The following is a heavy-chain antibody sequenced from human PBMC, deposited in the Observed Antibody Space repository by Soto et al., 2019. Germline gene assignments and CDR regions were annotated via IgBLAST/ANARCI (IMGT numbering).Heavy chain of an antibody. CDR1: GGSVSSGSYY. V-gene: IGHV4-61*01. J-gene: IGHJ5*02. Sequence: SETLSLTCTVSGGSVSSGSYYWSWIRQPPGKGLEWIGYIYYSGSTNYNPSLKSRVTISVDTSKNQFSLKLSSVTAADTAVYYCAREELDGIAARHGWFGPWGQGTLVTVSS. D-gene: IGHD6-6*01. CDR2: IYYSGST. CDR3: AREELDGIAARHGWFGP.